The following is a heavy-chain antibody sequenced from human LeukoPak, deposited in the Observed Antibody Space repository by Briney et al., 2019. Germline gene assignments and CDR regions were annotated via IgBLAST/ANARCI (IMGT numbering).Heavy chain of an antibody. Sequence: ASVKVSCKASGYTFTSYYMHWVRQAPGQGLGWMGIINPSGGSTSYAQKFQGRVTMTRDMSTSTVYMELSSLRSEDTAVYYCARGGRPVLRFLEWMRERQDYFDYWGQGTLVTVSS. CDR2: INPSGGST. J-gene: IGHJ4*02. V-gene: IGHV1-46*01. D-gene: IGHD3-3*01. CDR1: GYTFTSYY. CDR3: ARGGRPVLRFLEWMRERQDYFDY.